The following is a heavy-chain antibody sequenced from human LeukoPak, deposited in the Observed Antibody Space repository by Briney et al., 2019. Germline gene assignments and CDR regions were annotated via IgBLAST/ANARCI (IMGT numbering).Heavy chain of an antibody. CDR3: APLPGYSSAWFDP. D-gene: IGHD6-25*01. V-gene: IGHV1-58*02. J-gene: IGHJ5*02. Sequence: GASVKVSCKASGFTFTSSAMQWVRQARGQRLEWIGWIVVGSGNTNYAQKFQERVTITRDMSTSTAYMELSSLRSEDTAVYYCAPLPGYSSAWFDPWGQGTLVAVSS. CDR2: IVVGSGNT. CDR1: GFTFTSSA.